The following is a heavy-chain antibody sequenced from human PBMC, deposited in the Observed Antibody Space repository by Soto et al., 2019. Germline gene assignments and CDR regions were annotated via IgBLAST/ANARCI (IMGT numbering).Heavy chain of an antibody. V-gene: IGHV1-69*13. CDR1: GGTFSSYA. CDR3: AREPSSGYSSSWHDY. J-gene: IGHJ4*02. D-gene: IGHD6-13*01. CDR2: IIPIFGTA. Sequence: SVKVSCKASGGTFSSYAISWVRQAPGQGLEWMGGIIPIFGTANYAQKFQGRVTITADESTSTAYMELSSLRSEDTAVYYCAREPSSGYSSSWHDYRGPGPLVTVSS.